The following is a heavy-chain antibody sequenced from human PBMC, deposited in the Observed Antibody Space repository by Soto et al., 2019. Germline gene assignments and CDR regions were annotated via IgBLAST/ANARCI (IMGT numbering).Heavy chain of an antibody. J-gene: IGHJ4*02. D-gene: IGHD6-13*01. CDR3: AKARGRTWYEDY. CDR1: GFTFGSYA. Sequence: EVQLLESGGGLVQPGGSLRLSCAASGFTFGSYAMTWVRQAPGKGLEWVSSISGSGNTTYYADSVKGRFTISRDSSKNTLYLQMNSLRPEDTAVYYCAKARGRTWYEDYWGQGTLVTVSS. CDR2: ISGSGNTT. V-gene: IGHV3-23*01.